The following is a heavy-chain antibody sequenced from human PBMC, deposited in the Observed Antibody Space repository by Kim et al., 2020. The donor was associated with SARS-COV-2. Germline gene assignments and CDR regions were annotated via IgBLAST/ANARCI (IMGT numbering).Heavy chain of an antibody. CDR3: AKEFCTRSPPCSYDCYVDY. J-gene: IGHJ4*02. V-gene: IGHV3-30*18. D-gene: IGHD2-21*02. CDR1: GFTFSTYG. CDR2: ISKDGSNK. Sequence: GGSLRLSCAASGFTFSTYGMHWVRQAPGKGPEWVAVISKDGSNKYYADSVKGRFTISRDNSKNTLFLQMDSLRPEDTAVYYCAKEFCTRSPPCSYDCYVDYWGQGTMVTVSS.